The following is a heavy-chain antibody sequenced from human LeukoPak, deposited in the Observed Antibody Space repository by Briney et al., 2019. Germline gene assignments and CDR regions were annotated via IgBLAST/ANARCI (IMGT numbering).Heavy chain of an antibody. V-gene: IGHV3-23*01. J-gene: IGHJ3*02. CDR2: ISGSGGST. Sequence: PGGSLRLSCAASGFTFSSYAMSWVRQAPGQGLEWVSAISGSGGSTYYADSVKGRFTISRDNSKNTLYLQMKSLRADDTAVYYSATAPPSPHGYHDAFDIWRQGTMVTVSS. D-gene: IGHD5-18*01. CDR3: ATAPPSPHGYHDAFDI. CDR1: GFTFSSYA.